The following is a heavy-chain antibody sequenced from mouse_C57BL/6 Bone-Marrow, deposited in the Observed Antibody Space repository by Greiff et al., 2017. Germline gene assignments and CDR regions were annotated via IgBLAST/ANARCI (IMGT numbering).Heavy chain of an antibody. CDR3: ARSKVIGYCDY. V-gene: IGHV1-81*01. J-gene: IGHJ2*01. D-gene: IGHD1-1*01. CDR1: GYTFTSYG. Sequence: QVQLKQSGAELARPGASVKLSCKASGYTFTSYGISWVKQRTGQGLEWIGEIYPRSGNTYYNEKFKGKATLTADKSSSTAYMELRSLTSEDAAVYFCARSKVIGYCDYWGQGTTLTVSS. CDR2: IYPRSGNT.